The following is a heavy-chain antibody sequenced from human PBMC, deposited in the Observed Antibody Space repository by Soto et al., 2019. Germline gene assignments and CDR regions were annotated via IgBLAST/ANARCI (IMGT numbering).Heavy chain of an antibody. Sequence: GGSLRLSCAASGFTFSSYGMHWVRQAPGKGLEWVAVRSYDGSNKYYADSVKGRFTISRDNSKNTLYLQMNSLRAEDTAVYYCARDDVLCDGGRCYGVPLDVWGKGTTVTVSS. CDR1: GFTFSSYG. CDR3: ARDDVLCDGGRCYGVPLDV. J-gene: IGHJ6*04. V-gene: IGHV3-30*03. D-gene: IGHD2-15*01. CDR2: RSYDGSNK.